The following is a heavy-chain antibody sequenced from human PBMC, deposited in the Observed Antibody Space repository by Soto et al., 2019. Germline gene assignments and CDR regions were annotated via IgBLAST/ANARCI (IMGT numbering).Heavy chain of an antibody. J-gene: IGHJ5*02. V-gene: IGHV4-61*01. CDR1: RVSVTSASFY. CDR2: ISYSGST. Sequence: PSETLSLTCTVSRVSVTSASFYWNWIQQPPGKALEWIGFISYSGSTNSNPSLRCRVTISVDTSKNQFSLKLNSVTAADTAVYFCARGDAINQFDPWGRGTLVTFSS. CDR3: ARGDAINQFDP. D-gene: IGHD2-2*01.